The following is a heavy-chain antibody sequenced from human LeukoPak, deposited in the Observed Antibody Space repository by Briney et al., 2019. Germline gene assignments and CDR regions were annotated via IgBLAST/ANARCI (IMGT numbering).Heavy chain of an antibody. CDR1: GFTFSTYS. CDR3: ARDEEDHPAPGPGHF. CDR2: ISSRSSHK. J-gene: IGHJ3*01. D-gene: IGHD2-15*01. V-gene: IGHV3-21*06. Sequence: GGSLRLSCAASGFTFSTYSMTWVRQAPGRGPEWVSSISSRSSHKYFADSVKGRFTISRDNAKNSLFLQMNSLRVEDTAVYYCARDEEDHPAPGPGHFWGQGTLVSVSS.